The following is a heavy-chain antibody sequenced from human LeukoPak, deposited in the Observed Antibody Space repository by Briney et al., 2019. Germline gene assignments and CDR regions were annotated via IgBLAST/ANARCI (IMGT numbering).Heavy chain of an antibody. J-gene: IGHJ6*02. D-gene: IGHD3-10*01. CDR3: ATAYGGDYYGSGSHPYYYYGMDV. CDR2: IIPIFGTA. Sequence: ASVKVSCKASGGTFSSYAISWVRQAPGQGLEWMGGIIPIFGTANYAQKFQGRVTITADESTSTAYMELSSLRSEDTAVYYCATAYGGDYYGSGSHPYYYYGMDVWGQGTTVTVSS. CDR1: GGTFSSYA. V-gene: IGHV1-69*13.